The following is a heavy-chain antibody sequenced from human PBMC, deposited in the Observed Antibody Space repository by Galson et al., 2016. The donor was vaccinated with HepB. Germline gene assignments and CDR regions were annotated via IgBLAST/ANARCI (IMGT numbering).Heavy chain of an antibody. Sequence: SLRLSCAASGFTFSTYAMSWVRQAPGKGLEWASGISGSGGNTYYADSVKGRFTISRDNSKKTLYLQMNGLRAEDTAVYFCAKARSVHLLLSDSWGQGNLVTVSS. CDR3: AKARSVHLLLSDS. J-gene: IGHJ4*02. CDR2: ISGSGGNT. D-gene: IGHD2-15*01. CDR1: GFTFSTYA. V-gene: IGHV3-23*01.